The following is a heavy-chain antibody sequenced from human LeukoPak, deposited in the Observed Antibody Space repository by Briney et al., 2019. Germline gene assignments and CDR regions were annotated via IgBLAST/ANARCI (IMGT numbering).Heavy chain of an antibody. CDR3: ARGVSYDILTGKVPYYGMDV. V-gene: IGHV3-30-3*01. CDR2: ISYDGSNK. J-gene: IGHJ6*02. CDR1: GFTFSSYA. D-gene: IGHD3-9*01. Sequence: GGSLRLSCAASGFTFSSYAMHWVRQAPGKGLEWVSVISYDGSNKYYADSVKGRFTISRDNSRNTLYLQMSSLRAEDTAVYYCARGVSYDILTGKVPYYGMDVWGQGTTVTVSS.